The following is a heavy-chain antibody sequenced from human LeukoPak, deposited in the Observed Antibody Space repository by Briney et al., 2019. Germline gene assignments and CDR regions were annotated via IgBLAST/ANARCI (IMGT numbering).Heavy chain of an antibody. D-gene: IGHD1-1*01. Sequence: GRSLRLSCAASGFIFSSYDMHWARQAPGKGPEWVALISSDGTNKYYADAVKGRFTISRDNSKNTLYLQMNSLRGEDTAVYYCVKVLVTYTVDVWGQGTTVTVSS. V-gene: IGHV3-30*18. CDR2: ISSDGTNK. CDR3: VKVLVTYTVDV. CDR1: GFIFSSYD. J-gene: IGHJ6*02.